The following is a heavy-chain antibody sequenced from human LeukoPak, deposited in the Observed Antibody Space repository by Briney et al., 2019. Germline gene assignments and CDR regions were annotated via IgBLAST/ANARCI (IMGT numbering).Heavy chain of an antibody. D-gene: IGHD2-15*01. CDR2: ITSDSNTI. J-gene: IGHJ4*02. CDR3: ARDRMGGSFDY. CDR1: GFAFSTYA. Sequence: GGSLRLSCAASGFAFSTYAMNWVRQAPGKGLEWVSFITSDSNTIYYPDSMKGRFTISRDNAENSLYLQMNSLSAEDTAVYYCARDRMGGSFDYWGQGALVTVSS. V-gene: IGHV3-48*01.